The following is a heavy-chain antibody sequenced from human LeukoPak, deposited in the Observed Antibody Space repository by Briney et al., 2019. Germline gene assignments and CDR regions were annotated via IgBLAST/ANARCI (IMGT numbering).Heavy chain of an antibody. J-gene: IGHJ6*03. CDR2: MNPNSGNT. V-gene: IGHV1-8*03. Sequence: ASVKVSCKASGYTFTSYDINWVRQATGQGLEWMGWMNPNSGNTGYAQKFQGRVTITRNTSISTAYMELSSLRSEDTAVYYCARRITGYCSSTSCYANYYYYMDVWGKGTTVTISS. CDR1: GYTFTSYD. CDR3: ARRITGYCSSTSCYANYYYYMDV. D-gene: IGHD2-2*01.